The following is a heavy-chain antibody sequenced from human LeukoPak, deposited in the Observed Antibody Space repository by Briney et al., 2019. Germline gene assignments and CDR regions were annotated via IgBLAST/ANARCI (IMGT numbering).Heavy chain of an antibody. Sequence: ASVKVSCKASGYTFTGYYMHWVRQAPGQGLEWMGWINPNSGGTNYAQKFQGRVTMTRDTSISTAYMELSRLRSDDTAVYYCARVNGTTSIELRYWGQGTLVTVSS. J-gene: IGHJ4*02. V-gene: IGHV1-2*02. D-gene: IGHD1-7*01. CDR2: INPNSGGT. CDR3: ARVNGTTSIELRY. CDR1: GYTFTGYY.